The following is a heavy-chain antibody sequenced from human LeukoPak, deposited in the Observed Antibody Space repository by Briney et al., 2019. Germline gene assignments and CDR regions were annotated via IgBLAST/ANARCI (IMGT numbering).Heavy chain of an antibody. CDR1: GFTFSSYE. Sequence: QTGGSLRLSCAASGFTFSSYEMNWVRQVPGKGLEWISYISSSGSTIYFADSVKGRFTISRDNAKNSLYLQMNSLRAEDTAVYYCARDIEGTSSSWYLDYYYGMDVWGQGTTVTVSS. D-gene: IGHD6-13*01. CDR2: ISSSGSTI. V-gene: IGHV3-48*03. CDR3: ARDIEGTSSSWYLDYYYGMDV. J-gene: IGHJ6*02.